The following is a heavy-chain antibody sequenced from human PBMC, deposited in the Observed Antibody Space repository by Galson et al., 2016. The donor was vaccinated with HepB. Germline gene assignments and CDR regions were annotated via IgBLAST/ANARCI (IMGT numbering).Heavy chain of an antibody. CDR2: IYPGDSDT. V-gene: IGHV5-51*01. CDR3: ARHREVYGDYGFNFYY. CDR1: EYSFTSYW. D-gene: IGHD4-17*01. J-gene: IGHJ4*02. Sequence: QSGAEVKKTGESLKISCKGSEYSFTSYWIGWVRQMPGKGLEWMGIIYPGDSDTRYSPSFQGQVTISADKSISTAYLQWSSLKASDTAMYYCARHREVYGDYGFNFYYWGQGTLVTVSS.